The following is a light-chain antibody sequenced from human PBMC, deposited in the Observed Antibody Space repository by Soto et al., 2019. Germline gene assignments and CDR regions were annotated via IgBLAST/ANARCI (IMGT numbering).Light chain of an antibody. CDR3: AAWDDSLNGVV. V-gene: IGLV1-44*01. CDR2: SNT. Sequence: QAVLTQPPSASGTPGQRVTISCSGSSSNIGSHTVNWYQQLPGTAPRLLIYSNTQRPSGLPDRFSGSKSGTSASLAISGLQSEYEADYYCAAWDDSLNGVVFGGGTKLTVL. CDR1: SSNIGSHT. J-gene: IGLJ2*01.